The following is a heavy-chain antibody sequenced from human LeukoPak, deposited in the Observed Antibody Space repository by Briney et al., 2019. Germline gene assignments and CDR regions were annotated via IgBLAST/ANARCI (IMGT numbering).Heavy chain of an antibody. CDR2: IYYSGST. CDR1: GGSISSSSYY. Sequence: SETLSLTCTVSGGSISSSSYYWSWLRQPPGKGLEWLGYIYYSGSTNYNPSLKSRVTISVDTSKNQFSLKLSSVTAADTALYYCARHVYSSTWQGAFDIWGQGTMVTVS. J-gene: IGHJ3*02. D-gene: IGHD6-13*01. CDR3: ARHVYSSTWQGAFDI. V-gene: IGHV4-61*05.